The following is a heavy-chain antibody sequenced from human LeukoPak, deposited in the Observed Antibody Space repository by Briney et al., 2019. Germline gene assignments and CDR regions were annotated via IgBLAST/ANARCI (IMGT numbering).Heavy chain of an antibody. CDR1: GGSFSGYY. V-gene: IGHV4-34*01. D-gene: IGHD6-19*01. Sequence: SETLSLTCAVYGGSFSGYYWSWIRQPPGKGLEWIGEINHSGSTNYNPSLKSRVIISVDTSKNQFSLKLSSVTAADTAVYYCARGAAVADHKSFIQHWGQGTLVTVSS. CDR2: INHSGST. CDR3: ARGAAVADHKSFIQH. J-gene: IGHJ1*01.